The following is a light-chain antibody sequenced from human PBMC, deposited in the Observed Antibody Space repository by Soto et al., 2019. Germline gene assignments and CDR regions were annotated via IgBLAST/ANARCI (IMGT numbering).Light chain of an antibody. CDR3: QQYNSYST. V-gene: IGKV1-39*01. Sequence: DIQMTESPSSLSASVGDRGTITCRASQSISSYLNWYQPKPGKAPKLLIYAASSLQSGVPSRLSGSGSGTDFTLPIRSLKPEDFATYYCQQYNSYSTFGQGTKVDIK. CDR1: QSISSY. CDR2: AAS. J-gene: IGKJ1*01.